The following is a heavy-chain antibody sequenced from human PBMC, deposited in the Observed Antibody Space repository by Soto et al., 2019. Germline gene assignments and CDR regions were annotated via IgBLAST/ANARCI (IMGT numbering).Heavy chain of an antibody. V-gene: IGHV3-9*01. CDR3: AKSTNIRYSPIDY. J-gene: IGHJ4*02. Sequence: VQLVESGGGLVQPGRSLRLSCAASGFTFDDYAMHWVRQAPGKGLEWVSGISWNSGSIGYADSVKGRFTISRDNAKNSLYLQMNSLRAEDTALYYCAKSTNIRYSPIDYWGQGTLVTVSS. D-gene: IGHD3-9*01. CDR2: ISWNSGSI. CDR1: GFTFDDYA.